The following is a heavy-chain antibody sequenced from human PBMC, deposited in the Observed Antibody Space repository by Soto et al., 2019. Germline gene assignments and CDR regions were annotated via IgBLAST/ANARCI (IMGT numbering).Heavy chain of an antibody. D-gene: IGHD4-17*01. CDR1: GFTFSNYA. Sequence: GGSLRLSCAASGFTFSNYAMTWVRQAPGKGLEWVSSISGSGVTTYYADSVKGRFTISRDQSKNTLYLQMSSPRAEDTAIYYCAKDERYGDYVPSASDYWGQGTLVTVSS. CDR3: AKDERYGDYVPSASDY. V-gene: IGHV3-23*01. CDR2: ISGSGVTT. J-gene: IGHJ4*02.